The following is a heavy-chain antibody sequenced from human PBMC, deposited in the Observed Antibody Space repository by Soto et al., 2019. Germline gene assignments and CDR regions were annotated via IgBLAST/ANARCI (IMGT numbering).Heavy chain of an antibody. V-gene: IGHV4-59*08. D-gene: IGHD6-19*01. CDR2: IYYSGST. Sequence: SETLSLTCTVSGGSISSYYWSWIRQPPGKGLEWIGYIYYSGSTNYNPSLKSRVTISVDTSKNQFSLKLSSVTAADTAVYYCARPLAGTKSSAFDIWGQGTMVTVSS. CDR1: GGSISSYY. CDR3: ARPLAGTKSSAFDI. J-gene: IGHJ3*02.